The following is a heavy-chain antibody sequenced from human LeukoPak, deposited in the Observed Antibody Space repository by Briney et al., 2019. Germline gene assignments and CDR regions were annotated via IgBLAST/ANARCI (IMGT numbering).Heavy chain of an antibody. V-gene: IGHV1-2*02. D-gene: IGHD4-17*01. CDR1: GYTFTGYY. J-gene: IGHJ4*02. Sequence: ASVKVSCKASGYTFTGYYMHWVRQAPGQGLEWMGWINPNSGGTNYAQKFQGRVTMTRDTSISTAYMELSRLRSDDTAVYYCAILQGATVTTNYDYWGQGALVIVSS. CDR2: INPNSGGT. CDR3: AILQGATVTTNYDY.